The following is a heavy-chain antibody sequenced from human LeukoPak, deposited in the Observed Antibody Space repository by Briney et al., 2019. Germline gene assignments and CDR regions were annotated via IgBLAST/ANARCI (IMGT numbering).Heavy chain of an antibody. CDR1: TFTFWNSW. J-gene: IGHJ3*02. V-gene: IGHV3-7*01. Sequence: PGGSLRLSCAASTFTFWNSWMSWARQAPGKGLEWVATIKQDGSEKFYVDSVKGRFTISRDNAKKSLSLQMNSLGAEDTAVYYCARYSLTYTFDIWGQGTMVIVSS. D-gene: IGHD2-15*01. CDR3: ARYSLTYTFDI. CDR2: IKQDGSEK.